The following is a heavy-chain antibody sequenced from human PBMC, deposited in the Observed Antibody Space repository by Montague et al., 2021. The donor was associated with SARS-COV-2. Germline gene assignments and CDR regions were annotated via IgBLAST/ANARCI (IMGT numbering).Heavy chain of an antibody. CDR2: IYYSGST. D-gene: IGHD4-17*01. J-gene: IGHJ6*01. CDR3: ARYTRQIRLIVFDYGMDV. V-gene: IGHV4-59*01. CDR1: GGSISSYY. Sequence: SETLSLTCTVSGGSISSYYWSWIRQPPGKGLEWIGYIYYSGSTNYNPSLKSRVTISVDTSKNQFSLKLNSVTAADTAVYYCARYTRQIRLIVFDYGMDVRGQGTTVTVSS.